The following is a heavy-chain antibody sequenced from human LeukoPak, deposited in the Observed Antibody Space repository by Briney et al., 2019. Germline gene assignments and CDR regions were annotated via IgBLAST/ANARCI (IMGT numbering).Heavy chain of an antibody. CDR1: GFTFSSYS. CDR2: ISSSSSYI. V-gene: IGHV3-21*01. CDR3: GGYCSGGSCFWGENWFDP. Sequence: PGGSLRLSCAASGFTFSSYSMNWVRQAPGKGLEWVSSISSSSSYIYYADSVKGRFTISRDNAKNSLYLQMNSLRAEDTAVYYCGGYCSGGSCFWGENWFDPWGQGTLVTVSS. J-gene: IGHJ5*02. D-gene: IGHD2-15*01.